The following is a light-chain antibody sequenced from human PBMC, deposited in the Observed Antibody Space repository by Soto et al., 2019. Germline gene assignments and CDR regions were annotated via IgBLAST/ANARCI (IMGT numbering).Light chain of an antibody. J-gene: IGKJ1*01. CDR1: QSVRSNF. V-gene: IGKV3-20*01. CDR2: GAS. Sequence: EIVLTQSPGTLSLSPGERATLSCRASQSVRSNFLAWYQQQPGQAPRLLIYGASNRATGIPDRFSGSGSGTDFTLTISRLEPEDFAVYHCQQYGSSSSTFGQGTKLEVK. CDR3: QQYGSSSST.